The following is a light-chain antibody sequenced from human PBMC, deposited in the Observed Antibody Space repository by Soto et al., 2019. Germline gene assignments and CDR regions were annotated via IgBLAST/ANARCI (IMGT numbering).Light chain of an antibody. Sequence: ITITQSPSTLSAYVGDSVTIDCRASQSITTWLAWYQQRPGKAPKLLIYDASNLESGVPSRFSGSGSGTEFTLTISSLQPDDFATYYCQQYNSYPITFGQGTRLEIK. J-gene: IGKJ5*01. CDR1: QSITTW. CDR3: QQYNSYPIT. V-gene: IGKV1-5*01. CDR2: DAS.